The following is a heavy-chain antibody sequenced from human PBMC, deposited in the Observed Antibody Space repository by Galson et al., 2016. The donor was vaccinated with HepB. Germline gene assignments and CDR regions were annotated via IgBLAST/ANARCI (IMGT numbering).Heavy chain of an antibody. CDR1: GFAFSSYS. V-gene: IGHV3-30-3*01. CDR3: TRGGGEAGADSSKGMDV. D-gene: IGHD6-19*01. Sequence: SLRLSCAASGFAFSSYSMYWVRQAPGKGLEWVAVISYDGAGKYYADSVKGRSTLSRDNSKNTLSLQLNSLRVEDTAVYYCTRGGGEAGADSSKGMDVWGQGTTGIVSS. CDR2: ISYDGAGK. J-gene: IGHJ6*02.